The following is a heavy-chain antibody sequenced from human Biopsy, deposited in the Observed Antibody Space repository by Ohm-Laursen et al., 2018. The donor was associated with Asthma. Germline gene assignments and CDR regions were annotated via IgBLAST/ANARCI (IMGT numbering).Heavy chain of an antibody. CDR1: GGTFSNFA. CDR2: IMTVFGTT. V-gene: IGHV1-69*13. Sequence: SVKVSCKAPGGTFSNFAISWVRQAPGQGLEWLGGIMTVFGTTNFAQKFQGRVTITADESTSTAYMEVTSLRSEDTAIYYCARCQVGYSSGWSLLLKKIYYSGMDVWGQGNAVTVSS. J-gene: IGHJ6*02. CDR3: ARCQVGYSSGWSLLLKKIYYSGMDV. D-gene: IGHD6-19*01.